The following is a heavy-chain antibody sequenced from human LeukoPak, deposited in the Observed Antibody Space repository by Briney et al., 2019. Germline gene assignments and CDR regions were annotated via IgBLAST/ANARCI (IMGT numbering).Heavy chain of an antibody. CDR2: TSSSGSTI. D-gene: IGHD1-1*01. V-gene: IGHV3-48*03. CDR1: GFTFSSYE. J-gene: IGHJ6*02. CDR3: ATWKKHGGSYYGMDV. Sequence: GGSLRLSCAASGFTFSSYEMNWVRQAPGKGLEWVSYTSSSGSTIYYADSVKGRFTISRDNAKNSLYLQMNSLRAEDTAVYYCATWKKHGGSYYGMDVWGQGTTVTVSS.